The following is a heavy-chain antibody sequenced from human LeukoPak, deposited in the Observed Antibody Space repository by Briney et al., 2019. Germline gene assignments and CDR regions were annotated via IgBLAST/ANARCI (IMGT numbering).Heavy chain of an antibody. J-gene: IGHJ4*02. CDR3: ARVPTRGDYRLDY. D-gene: IGHD4-17*01. Sequence: GGSLRLSCAASGFTFSGFTMNWVRQAPGKGLERVSSISSGSSYIYYADSVKGRFTISRDNAKNSLYLQMNSLRAEDTAVYYCARVPTRGDYRLDYWGQGTLVTVSS. CDR1: GFTFSGFT. V-gene: IGHV3-21*01. CDR2: ISSGSSYI.